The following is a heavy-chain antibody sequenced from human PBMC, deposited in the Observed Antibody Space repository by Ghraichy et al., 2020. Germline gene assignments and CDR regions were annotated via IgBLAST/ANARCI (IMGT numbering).Heavy chain of an antibody. Sequence: SETLSLTCAVYGGSFSGYYWSWIRQPPGKGLKWIGEINHSGSTNYNPSLKSRVTISEDTSKNQFTLKLSSVTAADTAVYYCARGSYDSSGYLYPGVIDYWGQGTLVTVSS. J-gene: IGHJ4*02. CDR1: GGSFSGYY. V-gene: IGHV4-34*01. CDR3: ARGSYDSSGYLYPGVIDY. D-gene: IGHD3-22*01. CDR2: INHSGST.